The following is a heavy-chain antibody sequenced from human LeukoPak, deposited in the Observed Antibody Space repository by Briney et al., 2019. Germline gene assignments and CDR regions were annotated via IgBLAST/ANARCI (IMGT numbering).Heavy chain of an antibody. V-gene: IGHV3-21*01. D-gene: IGHD2-15*01. Sequence: GGSLRLSCAASGFTFSSYSMNWVRQAPGKGLGWVSSISSSSSYIYYADSVKGRFTISRDNAKNSLYLQMNSLRAEDTAVYYCARARGLCSGGSCYLDYWGQGTLVTVSS. J-gene: IGHJ4*02. CDR1: GFTFSSYS. CDR3: ARARGLCSGGSCYLDY. CDR2: ISSSSSYI.